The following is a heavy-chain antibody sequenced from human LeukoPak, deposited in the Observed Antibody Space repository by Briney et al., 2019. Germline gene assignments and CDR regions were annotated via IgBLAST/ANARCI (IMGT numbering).Heavy chain of an antibody. J-gene: IGHJ4*02. CDR1: VGSLSSSNW. CDR3: AREESLVLYDY. V-gene: IGHV4-4*02. Sequence: SGTLSPTCAVSVGSLSSSNWWGWVRPPPGKGLEWIGEIYHSGSTNDNPSLKSRVTISVDKSKNQFSLKLSSVTAADTAVYYCAREESLVLYDYWGQGTLVTVSS. CDR2: IYHSGST. D-gene: IGHD6-13*01.